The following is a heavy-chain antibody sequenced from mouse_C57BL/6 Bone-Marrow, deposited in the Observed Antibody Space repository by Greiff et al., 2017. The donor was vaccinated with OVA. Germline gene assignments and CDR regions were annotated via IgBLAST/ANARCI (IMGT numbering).Heavy chain of an antibody. D-gene: IGHD1-1*02. Sequence: VQLQQPGAELVKPGASVKLSCKASGYTFTSYWMHWVKQRPGQGLEWIGMIHPNSGSTNYNEKFKSKATLTVDKSSSTAYMQLSSLTSEDSAVYYCARDYRTRYAMDYWGQGTSVTVSS. J-gene: IGHJ4*01. CDR2: IHPNSGST. CDR1: GYTFTSYW. V-gene: IGHV1-64*01. CDR3: ARDYRTRYAMDY.